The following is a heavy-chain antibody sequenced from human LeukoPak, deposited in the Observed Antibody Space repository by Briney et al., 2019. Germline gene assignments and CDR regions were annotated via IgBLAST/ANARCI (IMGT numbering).Heavy chain of an antibody. CDR2: IYTSGST. V-gene: IGHV4-61*02. D-gene: IGHD3-9*01. CDR3: ARLYYDILSYYYYYYMDV. CDR1: GGSISSGSYY. J-gene: IGHJ6*03. Sequence: SETLSLTCTVSGGSISSGSYYWSWIRQPAGKGLEWIGRIYTSGSTNYNPSLKSRVTISVDTSKNQFSLKLSSVTAADTAVYYCARLYYDILSYYYYYYMDVWGKGTTVTISS.